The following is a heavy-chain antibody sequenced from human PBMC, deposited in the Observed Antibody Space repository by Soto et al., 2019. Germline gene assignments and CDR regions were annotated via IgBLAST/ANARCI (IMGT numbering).Heavy chain of an antibody. Sequence: GGSLRLSYAASGFTFSSYAVHWVRQAPGKGLEWVAVISYDGSNKYYADSVKGRFTISRDNSKNTLYLQMNSLRVEDTAVYYCARDPDYYGSGMLFDYWGQGTLVTVSS. CDR2: ISYDGSNK. D-gene: IGHD3-10*01. CDR3: ARDPDYYGSGMLFDY. V-gene: IGHV3-30-3*01. J-gene: IGHJ4*02. CDR1: GFTFSSYA.